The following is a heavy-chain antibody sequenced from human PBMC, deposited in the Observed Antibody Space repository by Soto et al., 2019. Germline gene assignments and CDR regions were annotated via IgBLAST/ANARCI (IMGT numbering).Heavy chain of an antibody. CDR2: IWSDGYNK. Sequence: GGSLRLSCAASGFIFRNYGVHWVRQAPGKGLEWVALIWSDGYNKYYADSVKGRFTISRDNSKNTFYLEMKTLRPDDTAVYFCARELSYCSGGSCDRPPIGHWGQGTLVTVSS. D-gene: IGHD2-15*01. CDR3: ARELSYCSGGSCDRPPIGH. V-gene: IGHV3-33*01. J-gene: IGHJ4*02. CDR1: GFIFRNYG.